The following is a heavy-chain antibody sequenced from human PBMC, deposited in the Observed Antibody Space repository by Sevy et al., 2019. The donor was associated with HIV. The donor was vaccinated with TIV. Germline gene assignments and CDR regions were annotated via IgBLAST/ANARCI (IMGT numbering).Heavy chain of an antibody. J-gene: IGHJ5*01. V-gene: IGHV4-39*01. CDR3: ARYLRGDHAGGFDF. CDR1: SGSISSSSYY. CDR2: IDYIGTT. D-gene: IGHD4-17*01. Sequence: WETLSLTCTVSSGSISSSSYYWGWIRQSPGKGLEWIASIDYIGTTYYNLALKSRVTITGDRSKNEVSLNLRFVTAADAAVYYCARYLRGDHAGGFDFWGQGTPVTVSS.